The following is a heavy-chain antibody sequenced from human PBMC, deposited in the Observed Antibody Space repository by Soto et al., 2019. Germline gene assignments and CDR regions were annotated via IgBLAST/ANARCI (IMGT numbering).Heavy chain of an antibody. Sequence: EVQLVESGGGLVQPGRSLRLSCAASGFTFDDYAMHWVRQAPGKGLEWVSGISWNSGSIGYADSVKGRFTISRDNAKNSLYLQMNSLRAEDTALYYCARASSSGWTLFDYWGQGTLVTVSS. D-gene: IGHD6-19*01. J-gene: IGHJ4*02. CDR3: ARASSSGWTLFDY. V-gene: IGHV3-9*01. CDR1: GFTFDDYA. CDR2: ISWNSGSI.